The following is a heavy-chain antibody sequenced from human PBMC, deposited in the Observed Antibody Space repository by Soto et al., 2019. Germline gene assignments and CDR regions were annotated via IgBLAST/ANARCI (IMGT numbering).Heavy chain of an antibody. V-gene: IGHV4-59*02. CDR1: SSSVSSYY. D-gene: IGHD4-17*01. J-gene: IGHJ4*02. Sequence: SETLSLTCTVSSSSVSSYYWNWIRQSPGKGLERIGYIYYSGYTNYNPSLKSRITISVDTSKNQFSLKLSSVTPADTAVYYCAGGGMTTVPYWGQGTLVTVSS. CDR3: AGGGMTTVPY. CDR2: IYYSGYT.